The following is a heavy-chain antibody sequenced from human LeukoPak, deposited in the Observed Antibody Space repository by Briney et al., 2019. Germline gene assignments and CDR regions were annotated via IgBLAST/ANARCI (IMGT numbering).Heavy chain of an antibody. D-gene: IGHD3-9*01. CDR2: ISYDGSNK. CDR3: AKEAMTGRGLVSYYFDY. J-gene: IGHJ4*02. Sequence: GGSLRLSCAASRFTFSSYGMHWVRQAPGKGLEWVAVISYDGSNKYYADSVKGRFTISRDNSKNTLYLQMNSLRAEDTAVYYCAKEAMTGRGLVSYYFDYWGQGTLVTVSS. V-gene: IGHV3-30*18. CDR1: RFTFSSYG.